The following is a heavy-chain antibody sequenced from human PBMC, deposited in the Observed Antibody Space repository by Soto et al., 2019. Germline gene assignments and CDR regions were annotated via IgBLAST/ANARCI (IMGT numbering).Heavy chain of an antibody. J-gene: IGHJ4*02. CDR2: ISNSSTNI. D-gene: IGHD3-3*02. Sequence: EVQLVESVGGLVEPGGSLRLSCAASGFIFTSYTMNWVRRAPGKGLEWVSSISNSSTNIHYADSVTDRFTIPRENANKSLYLQLTTLRAKDTVVYYCARGPIYYFNYWAQGTLVTVSS. CDR1: GFIFTSYT. V-gene: IGHV3-21*02. CDR3: ARGPIYYFNY.